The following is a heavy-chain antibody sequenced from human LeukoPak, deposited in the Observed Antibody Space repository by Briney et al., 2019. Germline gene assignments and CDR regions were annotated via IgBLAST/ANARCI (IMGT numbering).Heavy chain of an antibody. D-gene: IGHD4-17*01. CDR1: GFTFGTYT. V-gene: IGHV3-21*01. CDR2: ITSSSTYI. J-gene: IGHJ4*02. CDR3: ARASSTVTPFDY. Sequence: GGSLRLSCAASGFTFGTYTMNWVRQAPGKGLEWVSSITSSSTYIYYVDSVKGRFTISRDNAKNSLYLQMNSLRAEDTAVYYCARASSTVTPFDYWGQGTLVTVSS.